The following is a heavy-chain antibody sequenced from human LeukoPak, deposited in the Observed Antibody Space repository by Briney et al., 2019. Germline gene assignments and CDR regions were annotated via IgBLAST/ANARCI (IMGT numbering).Heavy chain of an antibody. D-gene: IGHD3-16*01. CDR1: GFTVSSNY. CDR3: AIIPGGY. V-gene: IGHV3-11*04. J-gene: IGHJ4*02. CDR2: IRSSGSTT. Sequence: GGSLRLSCAASGFTVSSNYMSWVRQAPGKGLEWVSYIRSSGSTTYYADSVKGRFTISRDNAKSSLFLQMNSLRAEDTAVYYCAIIPGGYWGQGTLVTVSS.